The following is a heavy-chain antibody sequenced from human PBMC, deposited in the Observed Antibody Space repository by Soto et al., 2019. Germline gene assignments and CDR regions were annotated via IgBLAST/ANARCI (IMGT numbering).Heavy chain of an antibody. CDR3: ANVFFD. CDR2: ISYEGSNN. Sequence: KGLEWVAVISYEGSNNYYADSVKGLVTISRDNSKNTLYLQMNSLRVEDTALYFCANVFFD. J-gene: IGHJ3*01. V-gene: IGHV3-30*18.